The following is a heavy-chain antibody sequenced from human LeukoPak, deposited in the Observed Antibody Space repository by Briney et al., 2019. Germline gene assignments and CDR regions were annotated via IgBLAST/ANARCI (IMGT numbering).Heavy chain of an antibody. CDR2: ITSTSSYV. V-gene: IGHV3-21*01. D-gene: IGHD3-10*01. J-gene: IGHJ6*03. Sequence: GGSLRLSCAGSGFTFSHYAMNWVRQAPGKGPEWVSSITSTSSYVFYADSMKGRFTISRDNSKNSLYLQMNTLRAEDSAVYYCARDFGGTYSYYYMDVWGKGTTVTVSS. CDR1: GFTFSHYA. CDR3: ARDFGGTYSYYYMDV.